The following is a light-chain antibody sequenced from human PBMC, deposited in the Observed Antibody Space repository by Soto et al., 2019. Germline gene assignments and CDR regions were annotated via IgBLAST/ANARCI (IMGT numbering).Light chain of an antibody. CDR1: QSVNNDY. J-gene: IGKJ1*01. Sequence: EIVLTQSPGTLSLSPGERATLSCRASQSVNNDYLAWYQQKLGQAPRLLIYAASGRPTGIPDRFSGGGSGTDFTLTISGLEPEDFAVYYGQQYGSSPWTFGQGTKVEIK. CDR3: QQYGSSPWT. CDR2: AAS. V-gene: IGKV3-20*01.